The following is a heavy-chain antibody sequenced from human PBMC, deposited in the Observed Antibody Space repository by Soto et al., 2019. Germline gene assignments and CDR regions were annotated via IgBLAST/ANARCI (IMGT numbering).Heavy chain of an antibody. CDR3: SEGGGGDHGY. Sequence: EVQLVESEGGLVQPGGSLRLSCEASGFIFTTSDMSWVRQAPGKGLEWISSITITGDTTHYADSVKGRFPISRDNARNQVFFPINGLRGDESAVFYGSEGGGGDHGYWGQGTLVAVSS. V-gene: IGHV3-23*04. CDR1: GFIFTTSD. CDR2: ITITGDTT. D-gene: IGHD2-21*02. J-gene: IGHJ4*02.